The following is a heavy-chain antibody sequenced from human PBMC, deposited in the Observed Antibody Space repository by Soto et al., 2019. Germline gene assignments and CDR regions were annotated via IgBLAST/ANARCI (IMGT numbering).Heavy chain of an antibody. Sequence: GGSLRLSCAASGFTVSSNYMSWVRQAPGKGLEWVGRIKSKTDGGTTDHAAPVKGRFTISRDDSKNTLYLQMNSLKTEDTAVYYCTTDPVTMIVVVPSSGWGQGTLVTVSS. CDR1: GFTVSSNY. J-gene: IGHJ4*02. D-gene: IGHD3-22*01. CDR3: TTDPVTMIVVVPSSG. CDR2: IKSKTDGGTT. V-gene: IGHV3-15*01.